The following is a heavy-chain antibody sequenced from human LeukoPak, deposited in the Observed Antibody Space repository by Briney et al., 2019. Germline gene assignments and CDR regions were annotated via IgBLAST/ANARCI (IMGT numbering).Heavy chain of an antibody. D-gene: IGHD3-22*01. Sequence: SVKVSCKASGGTFSSYSISWVRQAPGQGLELMGGIIRVLGGVTYAQRFQDRLTIIGDKATNTAYMELSSLRSEDTAVYYCARDPPLNYYDTKISLDYWGQGTLVTVPS. V-gene: IGHV1-69*10. CDR1: GGTFSSYS. CDR3: ARDPPLNYYDTKISLDY. CDR2: IIRVLGGV. J-gene: IGHJ4*02.